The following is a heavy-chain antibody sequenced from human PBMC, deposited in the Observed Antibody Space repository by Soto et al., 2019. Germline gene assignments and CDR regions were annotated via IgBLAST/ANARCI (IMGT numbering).Heavy chain of an antibody. CDR1: GVTVYIAG. CDR2: IKSKTDGGTT. CDR3: TTDSYSTIIIVRFDY. J-gene: IGHJ4*01. V-gene: IGHV3-15*07. Sequence: GGCMRLGRAACGVTVYIAGINWVRQDPGKGLEWVGRIKSKTDGGTTDYAEPVKGRFAISRDDSNNMVYLQMNSLKIEDTAVYYCTTDSYSTIIIVRFDYWGHGTLVTVSS. D-gene: IGHD3-22*01.